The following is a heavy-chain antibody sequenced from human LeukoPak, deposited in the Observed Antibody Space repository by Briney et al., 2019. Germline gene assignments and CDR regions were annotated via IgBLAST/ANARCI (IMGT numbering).Heavy chain of an antibody. J-gene: IGHJ4*02. V-gene: IGHV4-31*03. D-gene: IGHD3-22*01. Sequence: SETLSLTCTVSGGSISSGGYYWSWIRQHPGKGLEWIGYIYYSGSTYYNLSLKSRVTISVDTTKNQFSLKLSSVTAADTAVYYCARVARYDSSGYYPYWGQGTLVTVSS. CDR1: GGSISSGGYY. CDR2: IYYSGST. CDR3: ARVARYDSSGYYPY.